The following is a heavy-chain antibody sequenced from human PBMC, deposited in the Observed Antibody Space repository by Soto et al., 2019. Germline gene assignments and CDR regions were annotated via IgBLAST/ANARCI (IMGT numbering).Heavy chain of an antibody. CDR2: IYKSATA. CDR3: ARGRYCLTGRCFPNWFDS. D-gene: IGHD7-27*01. CDR1: GDSISNLDYF. J-gene: IGHJ5*01. V-gene: IGHV4-30-4*01. Sequence: SETLSLTCSVSGDSISNLDYFWAWIRQPPGQALEYIGYIYKSATAYYNPSFESRVAISVDTSKSQFSLNVTSVTAADTAVYFCARGRYCLTGRCFPNWFDSWGQGALVTVSS.